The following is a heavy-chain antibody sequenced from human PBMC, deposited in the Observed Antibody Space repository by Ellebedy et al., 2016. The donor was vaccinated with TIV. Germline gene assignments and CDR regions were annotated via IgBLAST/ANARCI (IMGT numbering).Heavy chain of an antibody. CDR1: GFTFDDYG. J-gene: IGHJ6*02. Sequence: GESLKISXAASGFTFDDYGMSWVRQAPGKGLEWVSGINWNGGSTGYADSVKGRFTISRDNAKNSLYLQMNSLRAEDTAVYYCARELSAGDFLYYYYGMDVWGQGTTVTVSS. V-gene: IGHV3-20*04. CDR3: ARELSAGDFLYYYYGMDV. D-gene: IGHD3-10*01. CDR2: INWNGGST.